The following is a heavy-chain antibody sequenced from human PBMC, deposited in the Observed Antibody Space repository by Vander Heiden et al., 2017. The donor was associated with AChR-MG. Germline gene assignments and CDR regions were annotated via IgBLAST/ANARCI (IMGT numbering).Heavy chain of an antibody. D-gene: IGHD3-3*01. Sequence: QVQLVQSGAEVKKPGASVKVSCTASGYTFTGYYMHWVRQAPGQGLEGMGWINPNSGGTNYAQKFQGWVTMTRDTSISTAYMELSRLRSDDTAVYYCARGGRITIFGVGKPPLDHWGQGTLVTVSS. CDR2: INPNSGGT. V-gene: IGHV1-2*04. CDR1: GYTFTGYY. CDR3: ARGGRITIFGVGKPPLDH. J-gene: IGHJ4*02.